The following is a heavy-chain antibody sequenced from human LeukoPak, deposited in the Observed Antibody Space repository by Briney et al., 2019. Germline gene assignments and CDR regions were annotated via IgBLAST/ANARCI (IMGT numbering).Heavy chain of an antibody. Sequence: KPSETLSLTCTVSSASITSSPYFWGWIRQSPGKGLEWIGSISYSGTTYYNPSLKSRVTISVDTSKNQFSLKLSSVTAADTAVYYCARYGSGWFGYYWGQGTLVTVSS. D-gene: IGHD6-19*01. CDR2: ISYSGTT. J-gene: IGHJ4*02. V-gene: IGHV4-39*07. CDR1: SASITSSPYF. CDR3: ARYGSGWFGYY.